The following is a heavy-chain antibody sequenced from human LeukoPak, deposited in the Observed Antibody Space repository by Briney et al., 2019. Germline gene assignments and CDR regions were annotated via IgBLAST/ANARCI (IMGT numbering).Heavy chain of an antibody. CDR2: ITHSGNA. J-gene: IGHJ6*03. V-gene: IGHV4-34*01. D-gene: IGHD6-13*01. CDR1: GGSFSGHY. CDR3: ARGRRGIVSGGTFVLGKPSYYSYYMDV. Sequence: SETLSLTCAVYGGSFSGHYWTWIRQSPGKGLEWIGEITHSGNANYNPSLKSRVTISVDTSNNHFSLRLSSVTVADTAVYSCARGRRGIVSGGTFVLGKPSYYSYYMDVWGKGTTVTVS.